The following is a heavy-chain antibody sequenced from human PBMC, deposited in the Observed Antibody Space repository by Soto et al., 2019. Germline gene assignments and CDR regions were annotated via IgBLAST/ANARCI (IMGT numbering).Heavy chain of an antibody. J-gene: IGHJ4*02. Sequence: ASVKVSFKSSGYTFTSYSIHWVRQAPGQGLEWMGWISSANTKYSQKFQGRLTITRDTSATTAYTELSSLRSEDTAVYYCARYSGAFSLDYWGQGTLVTVSS. CDR1: GYTFTSYS. CDR2: ISSANT. V-gene: IGHV1-3*01. CDR3: ARYSGAFSLDY. D-gene: IGHD2-21*01.